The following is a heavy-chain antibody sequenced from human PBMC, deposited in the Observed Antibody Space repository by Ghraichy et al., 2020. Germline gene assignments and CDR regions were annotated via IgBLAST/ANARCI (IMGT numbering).Heavy chain of an antibody. CDR2: IYYSGST. V-gene: IGHV4-39*01. CDR3: ARHFFGELLGLDY. CDR1: GGSISSSSYY. D-gene: IGHD3-10*01. J-gene: IGHJ4*02. Sequence: SETLSLTCTVSGGSISSSSYYWGWIRQPPGKGLEWIGSIYYSGSTYYNPSLKSRVTISVDTSKNQFSLKLSSVTAADTAVYYCARHFFGELLGLDYWGQGTLVTVSS.